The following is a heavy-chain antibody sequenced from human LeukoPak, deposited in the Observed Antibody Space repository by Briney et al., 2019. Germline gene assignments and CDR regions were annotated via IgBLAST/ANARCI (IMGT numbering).Heavy chain of an antibody. D-gene: IGHD3-22*01. CDR3: AKVRGAVAITFLDY. Sequence: GGSLRLSCAASGFTFSSCAMTWVRQAPGKGLEWVSTIDQSGGNTHYADSVKGRFTISRDNSKNTMYLEMNSLRAEDTAVYYCAKVRGAVAITFLDYWGQGTLVTVSS. V-gene: IGHV3-23*01. CDR2: IDQSGGNT. J-gene: IGHJ4*02. CDR1: GFTFSSCA.